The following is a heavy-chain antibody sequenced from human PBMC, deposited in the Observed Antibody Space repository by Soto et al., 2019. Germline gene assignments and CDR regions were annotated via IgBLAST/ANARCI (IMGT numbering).Heavy chain of an antibody. J-gene: IGHJ4*02. CDR2: IYPGDSDT. CDR3: ARSNLSSSWYFEVFDY. V-gene: IGHV5-51*01. D-gene: IGHD6-13*01. Sequence: GESLKISCKGSGYSFTSYWIGWVRQMPGKGLEWMGIIYPGDSDTRYSPSFQGQVTISADKSISTAYLQWSSLKASDTAMYYCARSNLSSSWYFEVFDYWGQGTLVTVSS. CDR1: GYSFTSYW.